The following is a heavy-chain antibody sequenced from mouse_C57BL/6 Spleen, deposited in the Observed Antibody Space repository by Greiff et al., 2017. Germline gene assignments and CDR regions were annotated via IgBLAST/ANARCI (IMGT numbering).Heavy chain of an antibody. CDR1: GYTFTSYW. J-gene: IGHJ1*03. CDR3: ARRVVATRYFDV. V-gene: IGHV1-69*01. Sequence: QVQLKQPGAELVMPGASVKLSCKASGYTFTSYWMHWVKQRPGQGLEWIGEIDPSDSYTNYNQKFKGKSTLTVDKSSSTAYMQLSSLTSEDSAVYYCARRVVATRYFDVWGTGTTVTVSS. D-gene: IGHD1-1*01. CDR2: IDPSDSYT.